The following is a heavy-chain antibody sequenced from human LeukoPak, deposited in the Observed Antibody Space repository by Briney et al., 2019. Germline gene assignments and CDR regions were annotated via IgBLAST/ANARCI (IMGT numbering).Heavy chain of an antibody. D-gene: IGHD5-12*01. CDR1: GFTFTTYW. V-gene: IGHV3-30*18. CDR2: ISYDGSNK. Sequence: GGSLRLSCAASGFTFTTYWMSWVRQAPGKGLEWVAVISYDGSNKYYADSVKGRFTISRDNSKNTLYLQMNSLRAEDTAVYYCAKSGIRHIVATIAHYYYYYYMDVWGKGTTVTVFS. J-gene: IGHJ6*03. CDR3: AKSGIRHIVATIAHYYYYYYMDV.